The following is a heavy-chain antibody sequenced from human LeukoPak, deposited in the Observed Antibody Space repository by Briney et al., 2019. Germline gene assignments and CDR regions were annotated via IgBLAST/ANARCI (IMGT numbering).Heavy chain of an antibody. CDR2: IYYGGT. J-gene: IGHJ4*02. CDR3: ARGTWSSSIDY. CDR1: GGSISSGYYY. V-gene: IGHV4-30-4*01. Sequence: SETLSLTCTVSGGSISSGYYYWSWIRQPPGKGLEYIGYIYYGGTYYNPSLKSRVTISVDTSKNQFSLKLSSVTAADTAVYYCARGTWSSSIDYWGQGTLVTVSS. D-gene: IGHD6-6*01.